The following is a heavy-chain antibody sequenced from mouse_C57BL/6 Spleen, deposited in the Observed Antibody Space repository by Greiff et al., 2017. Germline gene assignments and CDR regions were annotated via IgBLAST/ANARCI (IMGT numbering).Heavy chain of an antibody. Sequence: VQVVESGPGLVAPSQSLSITCTVSGFSLTSYGVPWVRQPPGKGLEWLVVIWSDGSTTYNSALKSSLGISKDNSTSQVFIKMNSLQTDDTAMYYGASGGDYAMDDWGQGASVTVSS. J-gene: IGHJ4*01. CDR3: ASGGDYAMDD. CDR2: IWSDGST. CDR1: GFSLTSYG. V-gene: IGHV2-6*03.